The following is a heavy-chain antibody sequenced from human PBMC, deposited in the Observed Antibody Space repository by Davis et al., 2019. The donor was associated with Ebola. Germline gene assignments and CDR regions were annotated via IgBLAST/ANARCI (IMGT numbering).Heavy chain of an antibody. V-gene: IGHV4-59*01. CDR3: ALSSYDILTGRGMDV. CDR2: IYYSGST. Sequence: PGGSLRLSCTVSGGSISSYYWSWIRQPPGKGLEWIGYIYYSGSTNYNPSLKSRVTISVDTSKNQFSLKLSSVTAADTAVYYCALSSYDILTGRGMDVWGQGTTVTVSS. CDR1: GGSISSYY. D-gene: IGHD3-9*01. J-gene: IGHJ6*02.